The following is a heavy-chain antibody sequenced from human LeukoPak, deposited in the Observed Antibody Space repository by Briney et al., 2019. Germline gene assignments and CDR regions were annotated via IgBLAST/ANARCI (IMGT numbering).Heavy chain of an antibody. CDR3: ARDPGGYCSSTSCPT. Sequence: SETLSLTCTVSGGSISSGDYYWSWIRQPPGKGLEWIGYIYYSGSTYYNPSLKSRVTISVDTSKNQLSLKLSSVTAADTAVYYCARDPGGYCSSTSCPTWGQGTLVTVSS. V-gene: IGHV4-30-4*08. CDR2: IYYSGST. D-gene: IGHD2-2*01. J-gene: IGHJ4*02. CDR1: GGSISSGDYY.